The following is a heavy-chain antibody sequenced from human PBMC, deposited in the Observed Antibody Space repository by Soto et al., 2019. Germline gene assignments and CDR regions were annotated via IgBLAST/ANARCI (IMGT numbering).Heavy chain of an antibody. V-gene: IGHV3-73*01. J-gene: IGHJ4*02. CDR1: GFTFSGSA. D-gene: IGHD2-2*01. Sequence: GGSLRLSCAASGFTFSGSAMHWVRQASGKGLEWVGRIRSKANSYATAYAASVKGRFTISRDDSKNTAYLQMNSLKTEDTAVYYCTSRAAGIVGVPAAKNDYWGQGTLVTVSS. CDR3: TSRAAGIVGVPAAKNDY. CDR2: IRSKANSYAT.